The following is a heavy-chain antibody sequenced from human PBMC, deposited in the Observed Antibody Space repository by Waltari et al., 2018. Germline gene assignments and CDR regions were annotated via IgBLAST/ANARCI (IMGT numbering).Heavy chain of an antibody. Sequence: QVTLTQSGAEPKAPGSSVKVSCTVSGGPFRDFGVRWVRQAPGQGLEWMGRSIPLVGIENYDQTFQGRLTLSVDKSTGTAYMELRKLRSEDTAIYYCAREFLVGRIARGSNWFDPWGQGTQVTVSS. CDR1: GGPFRDFG. J-gene: IGHJ5*02. CDR2: SIPLVGIE. D-gene: IGHD2-8*02. CDR3: AREFLVGRIARGSNWFDP. V-gene: IGHV1-69*04.